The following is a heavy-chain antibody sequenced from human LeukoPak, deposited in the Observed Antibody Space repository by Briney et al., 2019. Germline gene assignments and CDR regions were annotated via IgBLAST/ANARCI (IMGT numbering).Heavy chain of an antibody. J-gene: IGHJ5*01. CDR2: IWYDESQK. D-gene: IGHD6-6*01. V-gene: IGHV3-33*01. Sequence: GSLRLSCAASGFTFSNYDMHWVRQAPGKGLEWVAVIWYDESQKYYADSVKGRFTISRDTSKNTLYLQMNSLRVEDTAVYYCARDSSSREYWFDSWGQGALVTVSS. CDR1: GFTFSNYD. CDR3: ARDSSSREYWFDS.